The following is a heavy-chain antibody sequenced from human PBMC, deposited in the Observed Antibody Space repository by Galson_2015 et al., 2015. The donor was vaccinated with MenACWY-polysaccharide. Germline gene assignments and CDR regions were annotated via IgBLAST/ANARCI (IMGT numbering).Heavy chain of an antibody. J-gene: IGHJ3*02. Sequence: SVKVSCKASGYTFGSYAMNWVRQAPGQGLEWMGWINTNTGNPTSAPGFTGRFVFSLDTSVSTAYLQISSLKAEDTAVYYCARESEYYDSFDGFDIWDQGTMVTISS. D-gene: IGHD3-22*01. CDR2: INTNTGNP. CDR3: ARESEYYDSFDGFDI. V-gene: IGHV7-4-1*02. CDR1: GYTFGSYA.